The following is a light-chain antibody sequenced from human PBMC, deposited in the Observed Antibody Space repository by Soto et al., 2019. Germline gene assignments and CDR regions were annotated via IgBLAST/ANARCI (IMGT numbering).Light chain of an antibody. J-gene: IGKJ5*01. Sequence: IVLTQSPGTLSLSPGNRVTLSCRANERISHSLAWYQQKPGQAPRILIYDASFRATGIPERFSGSGSGTDFTLSISSLEPEDFAVYYCQLSQQRSSWPPIAFGQGTRLEIK. V-gene: IGKV3-11*01. CDR3: QLSQQRSSWPPIA. CDR1: ERISHS. CDR2: DAS.